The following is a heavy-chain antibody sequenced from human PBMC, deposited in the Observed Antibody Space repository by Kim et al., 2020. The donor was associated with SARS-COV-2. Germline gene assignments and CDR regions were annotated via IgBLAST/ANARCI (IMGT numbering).Heavy chain of an antibody. J-gene: IGHJ4*02. CDR1: GGSFSGYY. V-gene: IGHV4-34*01. CDR2: INHSGST. Sequence: SETLSLTCAVYGGSFSGYYWSWIRQPPGKGLEWIGEINHSGSTNYNPSLKSRVTISVDTSKNQFSLKLSSVTAADTAVYYCARGSPASGSYPYDYWGQGTLVTVSS. CDR3: ARGSPASGSYPYDY. D-gene: IGHD1-26*01.